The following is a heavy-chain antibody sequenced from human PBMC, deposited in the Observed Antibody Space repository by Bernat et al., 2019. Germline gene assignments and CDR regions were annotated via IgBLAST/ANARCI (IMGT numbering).Heavy chain of an antibody. V-gene: IGHV4-61*01. J-gene: IGHJ4*02. Sequence: QVQLQESGPGLVKPSETLSLTRTVSGGSVSSGSYYWSWIRQPPGKGLEWIGYIYYSGSTNYNPSLKSRVTISVDTSKNQFSLKLSSVTAADTAVYYCARHRLFGVVTDYWGQGTLVTVSS. CDR3: ARHRLFGVVTDY. CDR1: GGSVSSGSYY. CDR2: IYYSGST. D-gene: IGHD3-3*01.